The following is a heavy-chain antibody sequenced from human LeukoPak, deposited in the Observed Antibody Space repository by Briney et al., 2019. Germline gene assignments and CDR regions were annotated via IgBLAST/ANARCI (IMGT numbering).Heavy chain of an antibody. J-gene: IGHJ4*02. D-gene: IGHD6-19*01. CDR1: GFIFSSYA. CDR2: ISDGGVYT. CDR3: AKEKKNGGWPFDY. Sequence: GGSLRLSCAASGFIFSSYAMSWVRQAPGKGLEWVSGISDGGVYTYYADSVKGRFTISRDNSKNTLYLQMNSLRADDTAVYYCAKEKKNGGWPFDYWGQGALVTVSS. V-gene: IGHV3-23*01.